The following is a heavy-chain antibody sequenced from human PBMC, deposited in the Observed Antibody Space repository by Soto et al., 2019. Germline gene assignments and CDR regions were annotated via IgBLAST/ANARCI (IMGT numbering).Heavy chain of an antibody. CDR3: ARAPRTYDFPYYFDY. Sequence: QLGGSLRLSCAASGFTFSTYAMGWVRQAPGKGLEWVSVFSATGVSTYNADSVKGRFTISRDNSKDTLYLEMSTLRAEDTAVYYCARAPRTYDFPYYFDYWGQGTLVTVSS. D-gene: IGHD3-16*01. V-gene: IGHV3-23*01. J-gene: IGHJ4*01. CDR2: FSATGVST. CDR1: GFTFSTYA.